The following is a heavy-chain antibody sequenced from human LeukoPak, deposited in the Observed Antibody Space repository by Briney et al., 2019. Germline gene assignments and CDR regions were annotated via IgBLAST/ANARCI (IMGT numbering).Heavy chain of an antibody. D-gene: IGHD6-13*01. V-gene: IGHV3-23*01. J-gene: IGHJ4*02. CDR2: ISGSGGST. CDR1: GFTFSSYA. Sequence: GGSLRLSCAASGFTFSSYAMSWVRQAPGKGREGGSGISGSGGSTYYADSVKGRFTISRDNSRNTLYLQMNSPRAEDTAVYYCAILPGYSSGWYEVNYWGQGTLVTVSS. CDR3: AILPGYSSGWYEVNY.